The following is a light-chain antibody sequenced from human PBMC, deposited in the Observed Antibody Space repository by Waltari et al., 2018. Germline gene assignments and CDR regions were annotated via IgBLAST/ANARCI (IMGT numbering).Light chain of an antibody. CDR2: DDD. V-gene: IGLV3-21*02. CDR1: NIGSKS. Sequence: SSVLTQPPSVSVAPGQTATITCGGNNIGSKSVHWYQQKPGQAPVLVVYDDDVRPPGIPARISGSNSANTASLTINSVEVWDEAAYFCQVWDNYADLVIFGGGTKLTVL. CDR3: QVWDNYADLVI. J-gene: IGLJ2*01.